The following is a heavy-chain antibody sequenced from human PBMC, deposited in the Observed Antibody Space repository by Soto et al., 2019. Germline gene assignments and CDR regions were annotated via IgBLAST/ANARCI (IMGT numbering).Heavy chain of an antibody. J-gene: IGHJ4*02. CDR3: ARSNDFWGGYQGVDY. D-gene: IGHD3-3*01. CDR1: GYTFTSYY. Sequence: ASVKVSCKASGYTFTSYYMHWVRQAPGQGLEWMGIINPSGGSTSYAQKFQGRVTMTRDTSTSTVYMELSSLRSEDTAVYYCARSNDFWGGYQGVDYWGQGTLVTVSS. V-gene: IGHV1-46*01. CDR2: INPSGGST.